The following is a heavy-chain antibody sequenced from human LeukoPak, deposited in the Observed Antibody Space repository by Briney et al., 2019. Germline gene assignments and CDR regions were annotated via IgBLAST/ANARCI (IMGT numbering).Heavy chain of an antibody. J-gene: IGHJ6*03. CDR2: IISTGTI. D-gene: IGHD6-19*01. Sequence: SETLSLTCAVYGGSFSGYYWSWIRQPPGKRLEWIGYIISTGTINYNPSLKSRVTISIDTSKNQLSLQLTSVTAADTAVYYCARRGSSGWYGDSIYYYMDVWGKGTTVTVSS. V-gene: IGHV4-34*12. CDR3: ARRGSSGWYGDSIYYYMDV. CDR1: GGSFSGYY.